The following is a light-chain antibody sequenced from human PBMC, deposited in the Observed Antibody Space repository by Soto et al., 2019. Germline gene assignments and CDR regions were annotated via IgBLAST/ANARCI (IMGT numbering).Light chain of an antibody. CDR1: QSVSSSY. CDR3: QQYGSSPTT. J-gene: IGKJ1*01. CDR2: GAS. Sequence: EIALTQSAGTRSLSPGERATLSCRASQSVSSSYLAWYQQKPGQAPRLLIYGASSRATGIPDRFSGSGSGTDFTLTISRLEPEDFAVYYCQQYGSSPTTFGQGTKVDIK. V-gene: IGKV3-20*01.